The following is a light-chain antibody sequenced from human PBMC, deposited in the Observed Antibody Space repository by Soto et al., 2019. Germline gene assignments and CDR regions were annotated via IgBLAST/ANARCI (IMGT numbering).Light chain of an antibody. CDR3: QKYNSAQWT. J-gene: IGKJ1*01. CDR1: QDIKTY. CDR2: AAS. Sequence: DTQMTQSPSSLSASIGDKVAITCRASQDIKTYLAWYQQKPGKVPRLLIYAASTLQSGVPSRFSGSGSGTDFTLTITRLQPEDVATYYCQKYNSAQWTFGQGTTVEIK. V-gene: IGKV1-27*01.